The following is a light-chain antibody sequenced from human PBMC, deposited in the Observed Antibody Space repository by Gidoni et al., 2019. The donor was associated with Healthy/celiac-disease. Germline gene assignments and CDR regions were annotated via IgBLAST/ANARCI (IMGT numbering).Light chain of an antibody. CDR1: QSLLHSNGYNY. Sequence: DIVMTQSPLSLPVTPGEPASISCRSSQSLLHSNGYNYLDWYLQKPVQSPQLLIYLGSNRASGVPDRFSGSGSGTDFTLKISRVEAEDVGVYYCMPALQTPITFGQGTRLEIK. J-gene: IGKJ5*01. CDR2: LGS. V-gene: IGKV2-28*01. CDR3: MPALQTPIT.